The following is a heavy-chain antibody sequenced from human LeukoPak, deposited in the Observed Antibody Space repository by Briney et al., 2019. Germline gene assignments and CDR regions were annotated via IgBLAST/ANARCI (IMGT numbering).Heavy chain of an antibody. CDR3: AKLGAYYYDSSDY. J-gene: IGHJ4*02. D-gene: IGHD3-22*01. CDR1: GFTFSSYA. V-gene: IGHV3-23*01. Sequence: GGSLRLPCAASGFTFSSYAMSWVRQAPGKGLEWVSAISGSGGSTYYADSVKGRFTISRDNSKNTLYLQMNSLRAEDTAVYYCAKLGAYYYDSSDYWGQGTLVTVSS. CDR2: ISGSGGST.